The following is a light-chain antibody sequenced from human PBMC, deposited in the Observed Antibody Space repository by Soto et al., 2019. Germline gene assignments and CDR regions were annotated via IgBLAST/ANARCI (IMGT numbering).Light chain of an antibody. CDR1: QSVSSY. J-gene: IGKJ4*01. CDR2: DAS. CDR3: QQRTNWSSVT. Sequence: IVLTQSPANLYLSPWERENLCCRASQSVSSYLAWYQQKPGQAPRLLIYDASNRATGIPARFSGSGSGTDFTLTISSLEPEDFAVYYCQQRTNWSSVTFGGGTKVAIK. V-gene: IGKV3-11*01.